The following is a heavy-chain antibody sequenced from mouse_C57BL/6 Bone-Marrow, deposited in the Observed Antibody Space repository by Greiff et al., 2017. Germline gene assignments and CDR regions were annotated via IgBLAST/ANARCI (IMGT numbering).Heavy chain of an antibody. CDR2: IYPRSGNT. CDR1: GYTFTSYG. CDR3: ARPHYYGSIYFDY. D-gene: IGHD1-1*01. J-gene: IGHJ2*01. V-gene: IGHV1-81*01. Sequence: QVQLQQSGAELARPGASVKLSCKASGYTFTSYGISWVKQRTGQGLEWIGEIYPRSGNTYYNEKFKGKATLTADKSSSTAYMELRILTSEDSAVCFCARPHYYGSIYFDYWGQGTTLTVSS.